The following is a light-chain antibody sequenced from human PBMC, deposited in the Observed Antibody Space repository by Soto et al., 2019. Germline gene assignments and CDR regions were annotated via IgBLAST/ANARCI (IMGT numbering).Light chain of an antibody. Sequence: LTQPPSVSWSPGQSVAISCTGTGSDVGSYNRVAWYQQPPGTAPKLMIYEVSNRPSGVPDRFSGSKSGNTASLTISGLQAEDEADYYCSSFTSSSTYVFGPGTKVPS. V-gene: IGLV2-18*02. CDR2: EVS. J-gene: IGLJ1*01. CDR1: GSDVGSYNR. CDR3: SSFTSSSTYV.